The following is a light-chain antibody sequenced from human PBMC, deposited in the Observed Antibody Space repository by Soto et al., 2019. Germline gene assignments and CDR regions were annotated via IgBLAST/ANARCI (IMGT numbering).Light chain of an antibody. CDR1: QSVSSY. CDR2: DAS. V-gene: IGKV3-11*01. Sequence: EIVLTQSPATLSLSPGERATLSCRASQSVSSYLAWYQQKAGQPPRLLIYDASNRATGIPARFSGSGSGTDFTLTISSLETADFAVYYCQERSNWPLVTFGPGTRVDV. CDR3: QERSNWPLVT. J-gene: IGKJ3*01.